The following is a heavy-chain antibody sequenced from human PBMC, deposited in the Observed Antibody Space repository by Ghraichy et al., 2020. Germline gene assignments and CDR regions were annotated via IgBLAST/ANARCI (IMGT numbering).Heavy chain of an antibody. CDR2: INSDGSST. J-gene: IGHJ6*02. CDR1: GFTFSSYW. V-gene: IGHV3-74*01. Sequence: GGSLRLSCAASGFTFSSYWMHWVRQAPGKGLVWVSRINSDGSSTSYADSVKGRFTISRDNAKNTLYLQMNSLRAEDTAVYYCARVWYNWNKTPYYYGMDVWGQGTTVTVSS. CDR3: ARVWYNWNKTPYYYGMDV. D-gene: IGHD1/OR15-1a*01.